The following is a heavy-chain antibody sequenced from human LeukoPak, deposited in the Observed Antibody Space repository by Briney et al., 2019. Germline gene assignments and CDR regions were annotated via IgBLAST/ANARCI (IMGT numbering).Heavy chain of an antibody. CDR3: AKDSTYWGLEQLAKYYFDY. Sequence: PGGYLRLSCAASGFTFSSYAMHWVRQAPGKGLEWVAVISYDGSNKYYADSVKGRFTISRDNSKNTLYLQMNSLRAEDTAVYYCAKDSTYWGLEQLAKYYFDYWGQGTLVTVSS. CDR1: GFTFSSYA. V-gene: IGHV3-30-3*01. D-gene: IGHD6-6*01. CDR2: ISYDGSNK. J-gene: IGHJ4*02.